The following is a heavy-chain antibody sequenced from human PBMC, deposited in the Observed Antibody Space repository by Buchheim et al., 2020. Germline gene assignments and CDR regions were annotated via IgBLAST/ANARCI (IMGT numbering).Heavy chain of an antibody. J-gene: IGHJ6*02. CDR3: AKGAVSGSSSYHGMDV. CDR1: GFTFNSYG. CDR2: IIGSGATT. V-gene: IGHV3-23*01. D-gene: IGHD1-26*01. Sequence: EVQLLESGGGLVQAGGSLGLSCSASGFTFNSYGMNWVRQAPGKGLEWVSVIIGSGATTYYTDSVKGRFTISRDNSKNTLYLQMNSLRAEDTAIYYCAKGAVSGSSSYHGMDVWGQGTT.